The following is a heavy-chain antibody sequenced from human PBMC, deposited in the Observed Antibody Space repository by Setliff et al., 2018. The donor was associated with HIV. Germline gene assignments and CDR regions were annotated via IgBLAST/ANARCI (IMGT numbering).Heavy chain of an antibody. V-gene: IGHV3-21*01. Sequence: LRLSCAASAFSFDSYTMSWVRQAPGKGLEWVSSISSSSSFIYYADSVKGRFTLSRDTSKNTLFLQMNSLRPEDAAVYYCARVRLYNTALDYWGQGTLVTVSS. D-gene: IGHD3-3*01. CDR1: AFSFDSYT. CDR3: ARVRLYNTALDY. CDR2: ISSSSSFI. J-gene: IGHJ4*02.